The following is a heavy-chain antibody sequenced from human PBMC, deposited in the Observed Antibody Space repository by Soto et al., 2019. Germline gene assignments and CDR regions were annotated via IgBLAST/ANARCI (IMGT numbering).Heavy chain of an antibody. CDR2: ISSSSSTI. Sequence: EVQLVESGGGLVQPGGSLRLSCTASGFTFSSYGMNWVRQAPGKGLEWVSSISSSSSTIYYADSVRGRFTISRDNAKNSLYLQMTSLRDEDTAVYYCAREISVAGGNFDYWGQGTLVTVSS. CDR1: GFTFSSYG. J-gene: IGHJ4*02. V-gene: IGHV3-48*02. D-gene: IGHD6-19*01. CDR3: AREISVAGGNFDY.